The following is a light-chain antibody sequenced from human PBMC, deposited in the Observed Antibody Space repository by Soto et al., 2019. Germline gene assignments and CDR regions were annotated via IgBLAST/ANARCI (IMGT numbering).Light chain of an antibody. V-gene: IGKV3-20*01. Sequence: EIVLTQSPGTLSLSPGERATLSCRASQSVSSSHLVWYQQKPGQAPRLLIYGASSRATGIPDRFSGSGSGTDFTLTISRLEPEDFAVYYCQQYGSSPWTFGQGTKVEIK. CDR3: QQYGSSPWT. J-gene: IGKJ1*01. CDR1: QSVSSSH. CDR2: GAS.